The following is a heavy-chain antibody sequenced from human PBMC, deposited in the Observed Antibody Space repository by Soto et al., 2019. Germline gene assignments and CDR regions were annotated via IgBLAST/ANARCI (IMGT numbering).Heavy chain of an antibody. CDR3: ARAGGLLLDY. Sequence: QVQLVESGGGVVQPGRSLRLSCAASGFTFSSYGMHWVRQAPGKGLEWVAVISYDGGNKYYADSVKGRFTISRDNSKNTLYLQMNSLRAEDTAVYYCARAGGLLLDYWGQGTLVTVSS. CDR1: GFTFSSYG. V-gene: IGHV3-30*03. D-gene: IGHD2-15*01. J-gene: IGHJ4*02. CDR2: ISYDGGNK.